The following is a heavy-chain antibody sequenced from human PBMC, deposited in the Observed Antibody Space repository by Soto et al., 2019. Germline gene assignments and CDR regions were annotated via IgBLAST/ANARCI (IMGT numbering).Heavy chain of an antibody. J-gene: IGHJ4*02. V-gene: IGHV3-74*01. CDR1: GFTFSSYW. CDR3: GRGASGSYRLDY. Sequence: EVQLVESGGGLVQPGGSLRLSCAASGFTFSSYWMHWVRQAPGKGLVWVSRINSNGSSTNYADSVKGQFTISRDNAKNTRYLQMDSPLDEGAAVYSCGRGASGSYRLDYWGQGTLVTVSS. D-gene: IGHD3-10*01. CDR2: INSNGSST.